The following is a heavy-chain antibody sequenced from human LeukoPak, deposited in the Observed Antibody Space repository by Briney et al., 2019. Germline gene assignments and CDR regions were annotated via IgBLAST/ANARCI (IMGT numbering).Heavy chain of an antibody. J-gene: IGHJ4*02. CDR3: ARRYSYGLTFDY. CDR2: VDPNSGGT. Sequence: WASVKVSCKASGYTFTGYYMHWVRQAPGQGLEWMGRVDPNSGGTNYAQKFQGRVTMTRDTSISTAYMELSRLRSDDTAVYYCARRYSYGLTFDYWGRGTLVTVSS. CDR1: GYTFTGYY. V-gene: IGHV1-2*06. D-gene: IGHD5-18*01.